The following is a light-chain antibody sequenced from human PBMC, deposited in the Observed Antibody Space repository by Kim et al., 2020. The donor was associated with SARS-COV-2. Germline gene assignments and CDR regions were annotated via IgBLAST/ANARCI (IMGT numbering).Light chain of an antibody. V-gene: IGKV1-5*03. CDR2: KAS. CDR3: QQYNSYWT. CDR1: QSISSW. Sequence: DIQMTQSPSTLSASVGDRVTITCRASQSISSWLAWYQQKPGKAPKLLIYKASSLESGVPSRFSGSGSGTEFTHTISSLQPDDFATYYCQQYNSYWTFGQGTKLEI. J-gene: IGKJ1*01.